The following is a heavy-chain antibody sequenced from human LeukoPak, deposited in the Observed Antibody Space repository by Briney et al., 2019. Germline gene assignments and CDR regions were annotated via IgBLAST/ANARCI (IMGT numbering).Heavy chain of an antibody. V-gene: IGHV3-30*03. CDR3: ARAKKYYYDSSGYYAFDY. J-gene: IGHJ4*02. CDR2: ISYDGSNK. CDR1: GFTFSSYG. D-gene: IGHD3-22*01. Sequence: GGSLRLSCAVSGFTFSSYGMHWVRQAPGKGLEWVAVISYDGSNKYYADSVKGRFTISRDNAKNTLYLQMNSLRAEDTAVYYCARAKKYYYDSSGYYAFDYWGQGTLVTVSS.